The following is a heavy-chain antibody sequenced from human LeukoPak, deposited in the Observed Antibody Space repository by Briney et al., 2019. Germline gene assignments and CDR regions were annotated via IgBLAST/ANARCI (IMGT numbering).Heavy chain of an antibody. V-gene: IGHV4-59*01. CDR1: GGSISTYY. J-gene: IGHJ4*02. Sequence: SETLSLTCTVSGGSISTYYWSWIRQPPGKGLEWIGCVYYSGTANSGTTNYNPSLESRVTISVDTSKSQFSLRVNSVTAADTAVYYCARGRTYATRFDYWGRGTLVTVSS. CDR3: ARGRTYATRFDY. D-gene: IGHD2-2*01. CDR2: VYYSGTANSGTT.